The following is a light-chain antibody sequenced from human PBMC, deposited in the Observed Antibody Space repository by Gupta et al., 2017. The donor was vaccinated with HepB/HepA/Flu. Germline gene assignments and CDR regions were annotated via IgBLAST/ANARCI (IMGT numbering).Light chain of an antibody. CDR1: QSMSSW. CDR3: QQSNSFSWT. V-gene: IGKV1-5*03. CDR2: KAS. Sequence: DIQMTQTPSTPSASVGDRVTITCPARQSMSSWLAWYQQKPGKAPKPLVYKASSLESGVPSRFSGSGSGTEFTLTISSLQPDDVATYYCQQSNSFSWTFGQGTRVEIK. J-gene: IGKJ1*01.